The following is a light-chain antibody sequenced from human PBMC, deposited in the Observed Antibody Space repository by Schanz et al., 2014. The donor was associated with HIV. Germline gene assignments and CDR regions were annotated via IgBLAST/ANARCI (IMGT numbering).Light chain of an antibody. CDR3: SSYTSSSPLGV. CDR1: SFDVGSSEF. Sequence: QSALTQPASVSGTPGQSITISCTGTSFDVGSSEFVSWYQVSPGEAPKLLVYEATRRPSGISNRFYGSKSDNTASLTIAGLQAEDEADYYCSSYTSSSPLGVFGTGTKLTVL. CDR2: EAT. V-gene: IGLV2-14*02. J-gene: IGLJ1*01.